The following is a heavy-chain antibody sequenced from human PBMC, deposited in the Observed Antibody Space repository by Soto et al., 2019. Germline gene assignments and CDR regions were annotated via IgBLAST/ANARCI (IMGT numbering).Heavy chain of an antibody. CDR1: GFTFSTYA. CDR3: SHGYYQYFDS. V-gene: IGHV3-23*01. CDR2: VSASGLNT. Sequence: GGSLRLSCAASGFTFSTYAMAWVRQAPGKGLEWVSGVSASGLNTDYADPVKGRFYISRDNSKNTLYLQMNSLKTEDTAMYYCSHGYYQYFDSWGQGTLVTVSS. D-gene: IGHD5-18*01. J-gene: IGHJ4*02.